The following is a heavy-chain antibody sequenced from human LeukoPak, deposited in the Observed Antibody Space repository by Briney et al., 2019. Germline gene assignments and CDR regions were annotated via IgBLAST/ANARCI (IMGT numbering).Heavy chain of an antibody. CDR2: IKQDGSEK. D-gene: IGHD3-9*01. CDR3: ARAPSLFDGPSPFDY. CDR1: GFTFSGEW. J-gene: IGHJ4*02. Sequence: GGSLRLSCAASGFTFSGEWMSWVRPAPGKGREWVANIKQDGSEKYSVDSVKGRFTISRDNAKNSLYLQMNSLRAEATAVYYCARAPSLFDGPSPFDYWGPGTLVTVSS. V-gene: IGHV3-7*03.